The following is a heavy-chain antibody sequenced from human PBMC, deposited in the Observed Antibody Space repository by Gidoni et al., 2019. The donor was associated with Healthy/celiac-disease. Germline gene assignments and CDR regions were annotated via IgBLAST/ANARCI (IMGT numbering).Heavy chain of an antibody. CDR1: GFTFSSYG. CDR2: ISYDGSNK. Sequence: QVQLVESGGGVVQPGRSLRLSCAASGFTFSSYGMHWVRQAPGKGLEWVAVISYDGSNKSYADSVKGRFTISRDNSKNTLYLQMNSLRAEDTAVYYCAKTYYYDSRDAFDIWGQGTMVTVSS. CDR3: AKTYYYDSRDAFDI. V-gene: IGHV3-30*18. D-gene: IGHD3-22*01. J-gene: IGHJ3*02.